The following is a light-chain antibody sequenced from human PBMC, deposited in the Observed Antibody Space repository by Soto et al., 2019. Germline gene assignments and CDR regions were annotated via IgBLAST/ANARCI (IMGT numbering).Light chain of an antibody. CDR2: GAS. CDR1: QSVSFN. CDR3: QQYNNWPPLT. Sequence: EIGMTQSPATLSVSPGERVTLSCRASQSVSFNLVWYQQKPGQAPRLLIYGASTRATGIPARFSGSGSGTEFTLTISSLQSEDFAVYYCQQYNNWPPLTFGGGTKVDIK. V-gene: IGKV3-15*01. J-gene: IGKJ4*01.